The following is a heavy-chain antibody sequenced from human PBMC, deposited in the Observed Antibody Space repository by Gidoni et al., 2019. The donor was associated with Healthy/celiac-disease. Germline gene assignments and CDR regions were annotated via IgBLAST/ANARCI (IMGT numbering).Heavy chain of an antibody. Sequence: QVQLQQWGAGLLKPSETLSLTCAVYGGSFSGYYWSWIRQPPGKGLEWIGEINHSGSTNYNPSLKSRVTISVDTSKNQFSLKLSSVTAADTAVYYCARSIEGAYYYYYGMDVWGQGTTVTVSS. J-gene: IGHJ6*02. CDR1: GGSFSGYY. D-gene: IGHD1-26*01. V-gene: IGHV4-34*01. CDR3: ARSIEGAYYYYYGMDV. CDR2: INHSGST.